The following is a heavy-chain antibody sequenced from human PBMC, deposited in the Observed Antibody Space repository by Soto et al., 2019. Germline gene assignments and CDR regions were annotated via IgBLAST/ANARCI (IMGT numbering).Heavy chain of an antibody. D-gene: IGHD3-10*01. CDR2: IYYSGST. CDR3: ARGGGPSNYYYYYGMEV. Sequence: PSETLSLTCTVSGGSISSYYWSCIRQPPGKGLEGIGYIYYSGSTNYNPSLKSRVTISVDRSKSQFSLKLSSVSAADTAVYYCARGGGPSNYYYYYGMEVWGQGTTVTVSS. V-gene: IGHV4-59*01. CDR1: GGSISSYY. J-gene: IGHJ6*02.